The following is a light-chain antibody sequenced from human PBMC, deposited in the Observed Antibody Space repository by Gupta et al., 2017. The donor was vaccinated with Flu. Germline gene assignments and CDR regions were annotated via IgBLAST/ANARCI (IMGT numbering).Light chain of an antibody. CDR1: ALPKKY. Sequence: GHTARITCSGDALPKKYAYWYQQKSGQAPALRSYEDTKRPPGISERFSGSSSGTTANLTVSGAQVEDEADYYGYSTDSSGNHGVFGAGTKLTVL. V-gene: IGLV3-10*01. J-gene: IGLJ1*01. CDR2: EDT. CDR3: YSTDSSGNHGV.